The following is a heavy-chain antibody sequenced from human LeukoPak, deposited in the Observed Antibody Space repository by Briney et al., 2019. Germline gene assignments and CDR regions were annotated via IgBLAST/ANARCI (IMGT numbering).Heavy chain of an antibody. CDR1: GASISRYY. CDR2: IYYSGST. CDR3: ARSLPDYYYYMDV. V-gene: IGHV4-59*01. Sequence: PSETLSLTCTVSGASISRYYWSWIRQPPGKGLEWLGYIYYSGSTNYNPSLKSRVTISVDTSKNQFSLKLSSVTAADTAVYYCARSLPDYYYYMDVWGKGTTVTVSS. J-gene: IGHJ6*03.